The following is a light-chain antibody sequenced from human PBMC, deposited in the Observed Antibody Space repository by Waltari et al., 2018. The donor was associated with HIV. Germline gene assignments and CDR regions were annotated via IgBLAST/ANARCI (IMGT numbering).Light chain of an antibody. CDR2: DNA. Sequence: QSVLTQPPSVSGAPGQRVTISCSGSGSNIGAGYDVHWYQQLPGSAPKLLISDNAKRPSGVPDRFSVSKSGTSASLAITGLKAEDEADYYCQSYDSSLRGVFGGGTKLTVL. J-gene: IGLJ3*02. V-gene: IGLV1-40*01. CDR3: QSYDSSLRGV. CDR1: GSNIGAGYD.